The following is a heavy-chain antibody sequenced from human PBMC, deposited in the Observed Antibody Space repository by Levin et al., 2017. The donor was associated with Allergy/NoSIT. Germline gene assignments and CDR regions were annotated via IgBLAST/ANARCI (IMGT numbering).Heavy chain of an antibody. Sequence: GGSLRLSCAASGFTFSSYSMNWVRQAPEKGLEWVSYISTGSSTIYYADSVKGRFTISRDNAKKSLYLQMNSLRAEDTAVYYCARDTVTRGYFDSWGQGTLVTVSS. V-gene: IGHV3-48*01. J-gene: IGHJ4*02. D-gene: IGHD4-17*01. CDR2: ISTGSSTI. CDR3: ARDTVTRGYFDS. CDR1: GFTFSSYS.